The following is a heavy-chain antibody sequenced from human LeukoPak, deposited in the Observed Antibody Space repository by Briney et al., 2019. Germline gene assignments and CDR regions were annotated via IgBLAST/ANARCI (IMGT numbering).Heavy chain of an antibody. CDR1: GFTFSSYW. CDR2: IKQDGSEK. CDR3: ARYPSITIFGVVNGLYFDY. D-gene: IGHD3-3*01. V-gene: IGHV3-7*03. Sequence: GGSLRLSCAASGFTFSSYWMSWVRQAPGKGLEWVANIKQDGSEKYYVDSVKGRFTISRDNAKNSLYLQMNSLRAEDTAVYYCARYPSITIFGVVNGLYFDYWGQGTLVTVSS. J-gene: IGHJ4*02.